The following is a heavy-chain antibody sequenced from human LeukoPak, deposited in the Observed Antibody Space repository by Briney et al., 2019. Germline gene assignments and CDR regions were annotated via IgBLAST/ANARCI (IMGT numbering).Heavy chain of an antibody. CDR2: INHSGST. J-gene: IGHJ3*02. V-gene: IGHV4-34*01. CDR1: GGSFSGYY. D-gene: IGHD2-2*02. CDR3: ARDTPRRAFDI. Sequence: SETLSLTCAVYGGSFSGYYWSWIRQPPGKGLEWIGEINHSGSTNYNPSLKSRVTISVDTSKNQFSLKLSSVTAADTAVYYCARDTPRRAFDIWGQGTMVTVSS.